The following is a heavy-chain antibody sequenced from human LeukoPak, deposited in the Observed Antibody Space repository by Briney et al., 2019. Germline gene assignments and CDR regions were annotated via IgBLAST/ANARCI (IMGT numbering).Heavy chain of an antibody. J-gene: IGHJ3*02. CDR2: IHYTGSI. V-gene: IGHV4-59*08. D-gene: IGHD6-13*01. Sequence: LETLSLTCTVSGASISDDYWNWLRQSPGKGLEWIGNIHYTGSINYNPSLKSRVTISIDTSKNHFSLKLSSVTAADTAVYYCARSRSSTWNDAFDIWGQGTMVTVSS. CDR1: GASISDDY. CDR3: ARSRSSTWNDAFDI.